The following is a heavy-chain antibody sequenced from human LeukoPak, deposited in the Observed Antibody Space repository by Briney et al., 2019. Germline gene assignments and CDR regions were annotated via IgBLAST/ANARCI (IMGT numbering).Heavy chain of an antibody. V-gene: IGHV1-3*01. CDR1: GYTFTNFA. D-gene: IGHD6-6*01. CDR3: ARGGDSSSSAPHWFDP. CDR2: INADNGNT. Sequence: GASVKVSCKASGYTFTNFAIHWGRLAPGQSLEWMGWINADNGNTKYFQKFQGRVTITGDTSASTAYMELSSLRSEDTAVYYCARGGDSSSSAPHWFDPWGQGTLVTVSS. J-gene: IGHJ5*02.